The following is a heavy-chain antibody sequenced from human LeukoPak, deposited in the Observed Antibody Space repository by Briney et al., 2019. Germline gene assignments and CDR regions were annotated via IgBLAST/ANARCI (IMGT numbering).Heavy chain of an antibody. CDR2: VYYTGST. J-gene: IGHJ4*02. CDR3: ARAHPWYYDSSGYFTT. D-gene: IGHD3-22*01. CDR1: GGSISSYY. V-gene: IGHV4-59*01. Sequence: SETLSLTCTVSGGSISSYYWSWVRQPPGKGLEWIGFVYYTGSTNYSPSLKSRVTISVDTSKNQFSLKLRSVTAADTAVYYCARAHPWYYDSSGYFTTWGQGTLVTVSS.